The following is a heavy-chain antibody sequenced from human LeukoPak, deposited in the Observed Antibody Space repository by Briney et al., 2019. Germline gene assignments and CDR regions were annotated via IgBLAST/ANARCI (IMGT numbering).Heavy chain of an antibody. V-gene: IGHV1-18*01. J-gene: IGHJ4*02. CDR2: ISAYNDNT. D-gene: IGHD3-9*01. CDR3: ARVHYDILTGYSYFDY. CDR1: GYIFTNFG. Sequence: ASVKLSCKASGYIFTNFGISWVRQAPGQGLEWMGWISAYNDNTNYAQKLQGRVTMTTDTSTSTAYMELRSLRSDDTAVYYCARVHYDILTGYSYFDYWGQGTLVTVSS.